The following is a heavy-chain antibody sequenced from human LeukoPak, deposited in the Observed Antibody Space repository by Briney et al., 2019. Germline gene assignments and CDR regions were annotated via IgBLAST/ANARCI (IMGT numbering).Heavy chain of an antibody. V-gene: IGHV3-74*01. CDR3: ARAPYSSSWTFDY. CDR2: INGDGSST. CDR1: GFTFSRHW. D-gene: IGHD6-13*01. J-gene: IGHJ4*02. Sequence: GWSLTLSCPASGFTFSRHWMHWVRQAPGKGPVWVSGINGDGSSTNYADSVKGRLTISRDNAKDTLYLQMNSLRVEDTAVYYCARAPYSSSWTFDYWGQGTLVTVSS.